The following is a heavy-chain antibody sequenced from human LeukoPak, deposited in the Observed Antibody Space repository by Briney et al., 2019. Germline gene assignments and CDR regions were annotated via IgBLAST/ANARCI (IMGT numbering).Heavy chain of an antibody. D-gene: IGHD6-13*01. J-gene: IGHJ5*02. CDR1: GGTFSSYA. CDR2: ISAYNGNT. Sequence: GASVKVSCKASGGTFSSYAISWVRQAPGQGLEWMGWISAYNGNTNYAQKLQGRVTMTTDTSTSTAYMELRSPRSDDTAVYYCARDPTWGNPYSSSWYSLGWFDPWGQGTLVTVSS. V-gene: IGHV1-18*01. CDR3: ARDPTWGNPYSSSWYSLGWFDP.